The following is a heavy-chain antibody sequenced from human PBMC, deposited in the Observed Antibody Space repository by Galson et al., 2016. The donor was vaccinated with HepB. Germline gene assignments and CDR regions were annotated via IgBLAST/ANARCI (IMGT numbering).Heavy chain of an antibody. CDR2: IGHVGNAI. D-gene: IGHD6-19*01. CDR3: ARDLAVPGTTPHLDH. J-gene: IGHJ4*02. V-gene: IGHV3-33*08. CDR1: GFILTSHY. Sequence: SLRLSCAASGFILTSHYMTWVRQAPGKGLEWLAIIGHVGNAIMYADSVKGRFTISRDNSKNTLYLQMDMLRAEDTAVYYCARDLAVPGTTPHLDHWGQGTLVTVSS.